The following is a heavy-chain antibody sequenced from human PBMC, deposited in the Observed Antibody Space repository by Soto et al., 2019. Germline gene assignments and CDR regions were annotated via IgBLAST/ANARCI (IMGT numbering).Heavy chain of an antibody. CDR3: ASWLLREHAYDI. CDR2: LYDVDGT. V-gene: IGHV3-53*01. Sequence: DVQLVESGGGLIQPGGSLRLSCAAFGLTVSGKKYMAWVRQAPGRGLEWVSGLYDVDGTYYADSVKGRFTVSSDSSKSIVYLQMQRLRHDDTAIYYCASWLLREHAYDIWCVGTTVTVSS. CDR1: GLTVSGKKY. D-gene: IGHD1-26*01. J-gene: IGHJ3*02.